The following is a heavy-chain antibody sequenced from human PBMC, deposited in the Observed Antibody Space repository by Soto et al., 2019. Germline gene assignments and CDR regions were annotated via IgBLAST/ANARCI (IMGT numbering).Heavy chain of an antibody. V-gene: IGHV1-46*01. CDR1: RYTFTSKY. D-gene: IGHD3-3*01. CDR2: INPSGGST. Sequence: GASVEVSCKASRYTFTSKYMHWVRQDPGKGLEWIGIINPSGGSTSYAQKFQGRVTMTRDTSTSTVYMELSSLRSEDTAVYYYAREALSGRGYYYYYGMDVWGQGTTVTVSS. J-gene: IGHJ6*02. CDR3: AREALSGRGYYYYYGMDV.